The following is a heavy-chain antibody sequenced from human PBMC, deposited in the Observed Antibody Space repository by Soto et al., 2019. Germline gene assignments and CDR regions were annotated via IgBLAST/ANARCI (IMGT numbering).Heavy chain of an antibody. CDR1: GFSLSNAGMG. CDR2: IFSNDER. D-gene: IGHD2-15*01. CDR3: AQTEDGGRSRTPAGWFDA. Sequence: QVTLKESGPVLVKPTETLTLTCTVSGFSLSNAGMGVSWIRQPPGKALEWLAHIFSNDERRFSTSLKNRLTISKDTLNSQVVPIMTNMDPVDTATYYCAQTEDGGRSRTPAGWFDAWGQGTLVTVSS. V-gene: IGHV2-26*01. J-gene: IGHJ5*02.